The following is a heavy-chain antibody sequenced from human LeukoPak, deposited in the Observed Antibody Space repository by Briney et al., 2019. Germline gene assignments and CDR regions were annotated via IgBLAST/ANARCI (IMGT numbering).Heavy chain of an antibody. D-gene: IGHD7-27*01. Sequence: PSETLSLTCTVSGGSISSYYWSWIRQPAGKGLEWIGRIYTSGSTNYNPSFKSRVTMSVDTSKNQFSLKLSSVTAADTAVYYCAREPRGLPPTGDDAFDIWGQGTMVTVSS. CDR1: GGSISSYY. CDR2: IYTSGST. V-gene: IGHV4-4*07. CDR3: AREPRGLPPTGDDAFDI. J-gene: IGHJ3*02.